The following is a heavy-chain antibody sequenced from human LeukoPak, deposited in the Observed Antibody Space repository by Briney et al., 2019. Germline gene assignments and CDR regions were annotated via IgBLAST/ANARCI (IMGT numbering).Heavy chain of an antibody. J-gene: IGHJ4*02. CDR3: ARDGPTAAPFDY. CDR2: INPSGGST. Sequence: ASVKVSCKASGYRXTSYDMHGVRQAPGQGLEWMVIINPSGGSTSYAQRFQGRVAMTRDTSTTTVYMEVNSLTSEDTAVYFCARDGPTAAPFDYWGQGTLVTVSS. V-gene: IGHV1-46*01. D-gene: IGHD2-2*01. CDR1: GYRXTSYD.